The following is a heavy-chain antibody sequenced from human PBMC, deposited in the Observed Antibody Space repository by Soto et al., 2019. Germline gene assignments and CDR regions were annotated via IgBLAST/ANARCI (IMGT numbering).Heavy chain of an antibody. Sequence: PGGSLRLSCAASGFTFSSYWMHWVRQAPGKGLVWVSRINSDGSSTSYADSVKGRFTISRDNAKNTLYLKMNSLRAEYTAVYYCARGEVVVVPAAMPLGYYGMDVWGQGTTVTVSS. J-gene: IGHJ6*02. CDR1: GFTFSSYW. V-gene: IGHV3-74*01. CDR3: ARGEVVVVPAAMPLGYYGMDV. D-gene: IGHD2-2*01. CDR2: INSDGSST.